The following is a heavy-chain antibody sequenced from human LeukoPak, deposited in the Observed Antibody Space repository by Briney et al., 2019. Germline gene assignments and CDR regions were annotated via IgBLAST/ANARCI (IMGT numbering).Heavy chain of an antibody. CDR1: AFTFNTFDNFA. J-gene: IGHJ5*01. D-gene: IGHD3-22*01. Sequence: GGSLRLSCSVSAFTFNTFDNFAMNWVRQAPGKGLEWVAAISGSGASTYYAASVKGRFTISRDNSENTLYLQMHGLRAGDTAVYYCVSHYHDDSAPDSWGQGTLVAVSS. CDR3: VSHYHDDSAPDS. CDR2: ISGSGAST. V-gene: IGHV3-23*01.